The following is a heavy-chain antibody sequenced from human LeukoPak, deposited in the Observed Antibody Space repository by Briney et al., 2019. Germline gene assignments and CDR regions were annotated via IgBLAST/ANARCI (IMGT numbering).Heavy chain of an antibody. CDR3: ARARDFPYGSGSYYAFDY. D-gene: IGHD3-10*01. CDR2: VYHSGST. J-gene: IGHJ4*02. Sequence: PSETLSLTCTVSGNSISSGYYWDWIRQPPGQGLQWIGSVYHSGSTYYNPSLKSRVTISVDTSKNQFSLKLSSVTAADTAVYYCARARDFPYGSGSYYAFDYWGQGTLVTVST. CDR1: GNSISSGYY. V-gene: IGHV4-38-2*02.